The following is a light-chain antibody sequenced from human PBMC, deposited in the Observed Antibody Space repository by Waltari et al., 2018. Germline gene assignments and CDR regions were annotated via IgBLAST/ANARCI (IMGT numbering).Light chain of an antibody. V-gene: IGLV1-44*01. Sequence: QSVLTQPPSASGTPGQRVTISCSGSSSNIGGNPVNWYQQLPGTAPKLLIYNNDRRPSGVPDRFSGSKSGTSASRAISGLQSEDEADYYCAAWDDSRNGPVFGGGTKLPVL. CDR3: AAWDDSRNGPV. CDR2: NND. J-gene: IGLJ3*02. CDR1: SSNIGGNP.